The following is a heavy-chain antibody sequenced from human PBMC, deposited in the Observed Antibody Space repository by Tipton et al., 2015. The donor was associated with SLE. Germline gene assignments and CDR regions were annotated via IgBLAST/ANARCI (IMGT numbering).Heavy chain of an antibody. CDR1: GGSLSSYY. J-gene: IGHJ3*02. D-gene: IGHD2-15*01. Sequence: TLSLTCTVSGGSLSSYYWSWIRQPAGGGLEWIGRIYTNENTNYYPSLKSRVTMSVDTSKNHFSLKLISVTAADTAVYYCARHLRVMVETAPGAFDIRGQGTTVTVSS. CDR3: ARHLRVMVETAPGAFDI. V-gene: IGHV4-4*07. CDR2: IYTNENT.